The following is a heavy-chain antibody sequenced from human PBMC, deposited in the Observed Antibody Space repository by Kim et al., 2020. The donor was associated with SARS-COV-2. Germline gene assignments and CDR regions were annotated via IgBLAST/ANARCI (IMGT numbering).Heavy chain of an antibody. J-gene: IGHJ6*02. CDR3: ARDARGSGSYSVKYYVMDV. D-gene: IGHD3-10*01. CDR2: VSHSGRT. CDR1: GVSISAYS. V-gene: IGHV4-59*01. Sequence: SETLSLTCTVSGVSISAYSWTWIRQPPGKGLECVGYVSHSGRTNYSPSLQSRVSISVDTSKNRVSLRLTSVTAADTAVYFCARDARGSGSYSVKYYVMDVWGQGTTVTVS.